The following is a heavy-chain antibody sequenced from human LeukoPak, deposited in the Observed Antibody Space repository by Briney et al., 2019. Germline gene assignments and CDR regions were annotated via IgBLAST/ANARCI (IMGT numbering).Heavy chain of an antibody. Sequence: SETLSLTCAVYGGSFSGYYWSWIRQPPGKGLEWIGEINHSGSTNYNPSLKSRVTISVDTSKNQFSLKLSSVTAADTAVYYCARGKVTSNWFDPWGQGTLVTVSS. CDR3: ARGKVTSNWFDP. J-gene: IGHJ5*02. CDR2: INHSGST. V-gene: IGHV4-34*01. D-gene: IGHD2-21*02. CDR1: GGSFSGYY.